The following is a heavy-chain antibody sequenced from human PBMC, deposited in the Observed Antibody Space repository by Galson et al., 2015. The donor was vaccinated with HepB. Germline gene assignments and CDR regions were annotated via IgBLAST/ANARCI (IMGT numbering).Heavy chain of an antibody. V-gene: IGHV1-18*01. Sequence: SVRLSCKASGYTLSSHGISWVRQAPGQGLEWMGGISANNGNTNYAQNFQGRVTMSGDTSRKTASMELRSLRTDDTAMYYCARVGSAIWFAVVTSYVHYYYMDVWGQGTAVTVSS. D-gene: IGHD3-10*01. J-gene: IGHJ6*03. CDR1: GYTLSSHG. CDR3: ARVGSAIWFAVVTSYVHYYYMDV. CDR2: ISANNGNT.